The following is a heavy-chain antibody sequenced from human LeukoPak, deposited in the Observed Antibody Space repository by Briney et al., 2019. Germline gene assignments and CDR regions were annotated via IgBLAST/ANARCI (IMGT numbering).Heavy chain of an antibody. CDR3: ARELGYCSGGSCYADAFDI. V-gene: IGHV4-59*12. J-gene: IGHJ3*02. Sequence: SETLSLTCTVSGGSISSYYWSWIRQPPGKGLEWIGYIYYSGSTNYNPSLKSRVTMSVDTSKNQFSLKLSSVTAADTAVYYCARELGYCSGGSCYADAFDIWGQGTMVTVSS. CDR1: GGSISSYY. CDR2: IYYSGST. D-gene: IGHD2-15*01.